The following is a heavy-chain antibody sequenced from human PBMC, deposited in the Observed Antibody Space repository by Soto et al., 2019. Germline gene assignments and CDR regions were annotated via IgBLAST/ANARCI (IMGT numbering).Heavy chain of an antibody. CDR1: GYTFTSYA. Sequence: QVQLVQSGAEVKKPWASVKVSCKASGYTFTSYAMHWVRQAPGQRLEWMGWINAGNGNTKYSQKFQGRVTITRDTSASTAYMELSSLRSEDTAVYYCARPMEGYCSGGSCLYFDYWGQGTLVTVSS. CDR2: INAGNGNT. J-gene: IGHJ4*02. D-gene: IGHD2-15*01. CDR3: ARPMEGYCSGGSCLYFDY. V-gene: IGHV1-3*01.